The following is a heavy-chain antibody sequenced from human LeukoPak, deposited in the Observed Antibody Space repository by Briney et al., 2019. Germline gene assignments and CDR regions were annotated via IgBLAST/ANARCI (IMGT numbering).Heavy chain of an antibody. Sequence: ASVKVSCKASGYTFTSYGIIWVRQAPGQGLEWMGGIRTYDDNANYAERLQGRVTMTTDTSTSTAYMELSRLRSDDTAVYYCARDRSSGWYSDYWGQGTLVTVSS. CDR2: IRTYDDNA. CDR3: ARDRSSGWYSDY. V-gene: IGHV1-18*01. J-gene: IGHJ4*02. CDR1: GYTFTSYG. D-gene: IGHD6-19*01.